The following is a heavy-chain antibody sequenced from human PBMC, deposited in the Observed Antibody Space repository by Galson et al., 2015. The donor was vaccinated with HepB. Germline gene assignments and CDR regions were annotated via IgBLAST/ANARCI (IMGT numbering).Heavy chain of an antibody. CDR3: TREVDCSGTSCYPT. CDR2: SKAYGGTR. Sequence: SKAYGGTREYAASVKGRFIISRDDSRSIAYLQMNSLKTEDTAVYYCTREVDCSGTSCYPTWGQGTLVTVSS. J-gene: IGHJ4*02. D-gene: IGHD2-2*01. V-gene: IGHV3-49*02.